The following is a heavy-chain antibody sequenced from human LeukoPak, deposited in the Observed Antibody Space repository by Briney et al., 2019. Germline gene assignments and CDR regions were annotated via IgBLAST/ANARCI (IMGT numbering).Heavy chain of an antibody. J-gene: IGHJ4*02. D-gene: IGHD3-3*01. CDR2: ISSSSSYI. V-gene: IGHV3-21*01. CDR3: ARAMGTIFGESDY. Sequence: PGGSLRLSCAASGFTFSSYSMNWVRQAPGKGLEWVSSISSSSSYIYYADSVKGRFTISRDNAKNSLYLQMNSLRAEDTAVYYCARAMGTIFGESDYWGQGTLVTVSS. CDR1: GFTFSSYS.